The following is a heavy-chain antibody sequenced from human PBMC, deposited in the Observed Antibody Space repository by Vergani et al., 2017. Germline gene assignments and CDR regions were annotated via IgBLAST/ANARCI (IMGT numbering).Heavy chain of an antibody. Sequence: EVQLVESGGGLVQPGRSLRLSCAASGFTFDDYAMHWVRQAPGKGLEWVSGISWNSGSIGYADSVKGRFTISRDNAKNSLYLQMNSLRAEDTALYYCARFGELDGGYYFDYWGQGTLVTVSS. CDR1: GFTFDDYA. CDR3: ARFGELDGGYYFDY. D-gene: IGHD3-10*01. CDR2: ISWNSGSI. V-gene: IGHV3-9*01. J-gene: IGHJ4*02.